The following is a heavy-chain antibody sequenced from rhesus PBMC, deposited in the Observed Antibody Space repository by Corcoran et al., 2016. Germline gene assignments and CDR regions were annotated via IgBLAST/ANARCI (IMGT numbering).Heavy chain of an antibody. Sequence: QLQLQESGPGLVKPSETLSLTCAVSGGSISSSNWWSWIRQPSGKGLEWIGRISGSGGRTSDNPSLKSRVTISKDTSKNQFSLKLSSVTAADTAVYYCAREPYYYSGSYSNFDYWGQGVLVTVSS. CDR3: AREPYYYSGSYSNFDY. D-gene: IGHD3-16*01. V-gene: IGHV4-57*02. CDR1: GGSISSSNW. J-gene: IGHJ4*01. CDR2: ISGSGGRT.